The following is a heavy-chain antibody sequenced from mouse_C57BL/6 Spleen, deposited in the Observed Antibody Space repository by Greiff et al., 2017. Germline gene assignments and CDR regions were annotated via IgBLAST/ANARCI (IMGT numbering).Heavy chain of an antibody. Sequence: DVQLQESGPELVKPGASVKISCKASGYTFTDYYMNWVKQSHGKSLEWIGDINPNNGGTSYNQKFKGKATLTVDKSSSTAYMELRSLTSEDSAVYYCARVGGTGYFDVWGTGTTVTVSS. CDR2: INPNNGGT. V-gene: IGHV1-26*01. J-gene: IGHJ1*03. CDR1: GYTFTDYY. D-gene: IGHD3-3*01. CDR3: ARVGGTGYFDV.